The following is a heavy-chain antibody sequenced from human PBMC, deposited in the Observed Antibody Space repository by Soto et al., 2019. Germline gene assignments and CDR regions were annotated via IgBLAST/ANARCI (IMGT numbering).Heavy chain of an antibody. CDR3: ARVSSYKWNYDVDY. CDR2: ISAYNGNT. CDR1: GYTFTSYG. Sequence: ASVKVSCKASGYTFTSYGISWVRQAPGQGLEWMGWISAYNGNTNYAQKLQGRVTMTTDTSTSTAYMELRSLRSDDTAVYYCARVSSYKWNYDVDYWGQGTLVTVSS. D-gene: IGHD1-7*01. J-gene: IGHJ4*02. V-gene: IGHV1-18*01.